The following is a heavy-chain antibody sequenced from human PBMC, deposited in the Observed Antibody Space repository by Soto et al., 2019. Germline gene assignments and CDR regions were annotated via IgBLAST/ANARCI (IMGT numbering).Heavy chain of an antibody. J-gene: IGHJ3*02. Sequence: QITLKESGPTLVKPTQTLALTCTFSGFSLSTSGVGVGWNRQPPGKALEWLAFIYWDDDKRYRPSLKSRLTITKDTSKNQVVLTMNNMDPVDTATYYCAHSSTMIGMDTFDIWGQGTMVTVSS. CDR1: GFSLSTSGVG. V-gene: IGHV2-5*02. D-gene: IGHD3-22*01. CDR2: IYWDDDK. CDR3: AHSSTMIGMDTFDI.